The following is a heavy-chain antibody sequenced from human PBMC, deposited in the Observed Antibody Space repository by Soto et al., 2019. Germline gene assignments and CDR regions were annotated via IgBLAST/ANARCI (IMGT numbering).Heavy chain of an antibody. D-gene: IGHD3-22*01. V-gene: IGHV1-18*01. CDR1: GYTFTSYG. CDR2: ISASNGNT. Sequence: QVQLVQSGAEVKNSGASVKVSCKASGYTFTSYGFSWVRQAPGQGLEWMGWISASNGNTNYAQKLQGRVTMTTDTSTGTAYMELSSLRSEDTAVYYCARVAYYYDSSGYYLDYWGQGTLVTVSS. J-gene: IGHJ4*02. CDR3: ARVAYYYDSSGYYLDY.